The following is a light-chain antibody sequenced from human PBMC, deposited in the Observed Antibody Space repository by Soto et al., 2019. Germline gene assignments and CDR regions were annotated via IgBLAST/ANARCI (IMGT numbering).Light chain of an antibody. J-gene: IGLJ3*02. Sequence: QSALTQPPSASGSPGQSVTISCTGTSSDVGAYNYVSWYQQHPGKAPKLMIYDVSKRPSGVPYRFSGSKSGNAASLTVSGPQGEDEADYYCSSYAGSSWVFGGGTKLTVL. V-gene: IGLV2-8*01. CDR3: SSYAGSSWV. CDR1: SSDVGAYNY. CDR2: DVS.